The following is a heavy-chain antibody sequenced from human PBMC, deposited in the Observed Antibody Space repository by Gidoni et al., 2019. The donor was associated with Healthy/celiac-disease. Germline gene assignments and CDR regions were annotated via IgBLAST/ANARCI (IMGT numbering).Heavy chain of an antibody. V-gene: IGHV3-21*01. D-gene: IGHD6-13*01. CDR1: GFTFSSYS. Sequence: EVQLVESGGGLVKPGGSLRLSCAASGFTFSSYSMNWVRQAPGKGLEWVSSISSSSSYIYYADSVKGRFTISRDNAKNSLYLQMNSLRAEDTAVYYCARGETIAAASAEFDYWGQGTLVTVSS. J-gene: IGHJ4*02. CDR2: ISSSSSYI. CDR3: ARGETIAAASAEFDY.